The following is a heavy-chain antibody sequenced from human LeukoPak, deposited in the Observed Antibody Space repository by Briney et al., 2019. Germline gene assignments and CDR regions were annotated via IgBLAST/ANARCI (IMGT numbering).Heavy chain of an antibody. CDR3: ARAGDGSGSYDSADYDY. D-gene: IGHD3-10*01. CDR1: GGSFSGYY. Sequence: KPSETLSLTCAVYGGSFSGYYWSWIRQPPGKGLEWIGEINHSGSTNYSPSLKSRVTMSIDTSKNQFSLKVISVTAADAAVYYCARAGDGSGSYDSADYDYWGQGTLVTVSS. V-gene: IGHV4-34*01. CDR2: INHSGST. J-gene: IGHJ4*02.